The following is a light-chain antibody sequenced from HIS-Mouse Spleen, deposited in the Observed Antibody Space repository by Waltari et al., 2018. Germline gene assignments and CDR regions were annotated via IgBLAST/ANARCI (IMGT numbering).Light chain of an antibody. V-gene: IGLV2-14*01. Sequence: QSALTQPASVSGSPGPSITISCTGTSRDVGGYNSVSWYQQHPGKAPKLMIYEVSNRPSGVSNRFSGSKSGNTASLTISGLQAEDEADYYCSSYTSSSKVFGGGTKLTVL. CDR2: EVS. CDR1: SRDVGGYNS. J-gene: IGLJ2*01. CDR3: SSYTSSSKV.